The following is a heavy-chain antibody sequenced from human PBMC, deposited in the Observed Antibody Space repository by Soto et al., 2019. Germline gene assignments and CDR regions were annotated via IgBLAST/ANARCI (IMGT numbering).Heavy chain of an antibody. CDR2: INLSGDT. CDR1: GGSFSGYS. J-gene: IGHJ4*02. Sequence: PSETLSLTCAVSGGSFSGYSWSWIRQPPGKGLEWIGQINLSGDTNYRPSLKSRLSLSGDPSKNHFSLSLTSVTAADSAVYYFTRDGTYFCDDCFDFCGPGTLVTVAS. V-gene: IGHV4-34*01. D-gene: IGHD2-21*01. CDR3: TRDGTYFCDDCFDF.